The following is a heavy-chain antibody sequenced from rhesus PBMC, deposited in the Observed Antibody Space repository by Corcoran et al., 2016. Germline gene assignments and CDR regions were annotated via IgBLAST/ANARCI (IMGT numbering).Heavy chain of an antibody. CDR3: GRDLWGAFDF. V-gene: IGHV4S7*01. D-gene: IGHD4-17*01. CDR1: GGSISDSSY. Sequence: QVKLQESGPGLVKPSETLSLTCAVSGGSISDSSYWNGIRQPPGKGVEWIGNIYGISGSPYPTPPLKSRGTISKYPSKNPFSLKLSSVTAADTAVYYCGRDLWGAFDFWGPGLRVTVSS. J-gene: IGHJ3*01. CDR2: IYGISGSP.